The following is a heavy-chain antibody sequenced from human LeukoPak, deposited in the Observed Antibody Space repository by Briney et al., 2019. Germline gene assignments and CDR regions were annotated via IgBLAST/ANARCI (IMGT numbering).Heavy chain of an antibody. J-gene: IGHJ4*02. D-gene: IGHD3-22*01. Sequence: PGGSLRPSCVASGFTFSSYTFHWVRQAPGKGLEWVSSVNSGLSYFNYADSVKGRFTISRDNAKNSLYLQMNSLRADDTAVYYCARLMTGGNYDPFDYWGQGTLVTVSS. CDR2: VNSGLSYF. CDR1: GFTFSSYT. V-gene: IGHV3-21*01. CDR3: ARLMTGGNYDPFDY.